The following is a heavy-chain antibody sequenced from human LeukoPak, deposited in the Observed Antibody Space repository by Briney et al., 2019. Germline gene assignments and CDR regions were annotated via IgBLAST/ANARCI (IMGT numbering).Heavy chain of an antibody. D-gene: IGHD5-12*01. CDR1: GYSFTSYW. V-gene: IGHV5-51*01. Sequence: GESLKISCKGSGYSFTSYWIGLVRQMPGKGLEWMGIIYPGDSDTRYSPSFQGQVTISADKSISTAYLQWSSLKASDTAMYYCARLGYSGYDYRNNWFDPWGQGTLVTVSS. CDR3: ARLGYSGYDYRNNWFDP. CDR2: IYPGDSDT. J-gene: IGHJ5*02.